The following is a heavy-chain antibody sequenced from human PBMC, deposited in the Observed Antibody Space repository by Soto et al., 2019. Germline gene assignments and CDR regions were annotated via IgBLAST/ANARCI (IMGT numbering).Heavy chain of an antibody. CDR3: AREPATAKPEAVDF. CDR1: GYTFSDYD. D-gene: IGHD1-1*01. J-gene: IGHJ4*02. Sequence: ASVKVSCKASGYTFSDYDIHWVGQAPGQGLEWMGWINPNSGGTKYAPKFQGGVTMTRDTSITTAYMELSRLRSGDTAVYYCAREPATAKPEAVDFWGQGTLVTVSS. V-gene: IGHV1-2*02. CDR2: INPNSGGT.